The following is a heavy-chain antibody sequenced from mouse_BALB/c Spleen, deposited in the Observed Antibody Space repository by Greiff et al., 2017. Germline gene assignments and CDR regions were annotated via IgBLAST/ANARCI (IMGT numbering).Heavy chain of an antibody. CDR2: INSNGGST. D-gene: IGHD2-1*01. Sequence: EVKLMESGGGLVQPGGSLKLSCAASGFTFSSYGMSWVRQTPDKRLELVATINSNGGSTYYPDSVKGRFTISRDNAKNTLYLQMSSLKSEDTAMYYCARGRYGNKGPMDYWGQGTSVTVSS. J-gene: IGHJ4*01. CDR1: GFTFSSYG. CDR3: ARGRYGNKGPMDY. V-gene: IGHV5-6-3*01.